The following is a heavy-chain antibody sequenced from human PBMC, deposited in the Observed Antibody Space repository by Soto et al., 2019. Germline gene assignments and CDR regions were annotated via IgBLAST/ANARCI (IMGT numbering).Heavy chain of an antibody. D-gene: IGHD2-2*01. J-gene: IGHJ4*02. V-gene: IGHV3-23*01. Sequence: SLRLSCAASGFTFSSYAMSWVRQAPGKGLEWVSAISGSGGSTYYADSVKGRFTISRDNSKNTLYLQMNSLRAEDTAVYYCAKDWDSRIVVGPAYWGQGTLVTVSS. CDR2: ISGSGGST. CDR3: AKDWDSRIVVGPAY. CDR1: GFTFSSYA.